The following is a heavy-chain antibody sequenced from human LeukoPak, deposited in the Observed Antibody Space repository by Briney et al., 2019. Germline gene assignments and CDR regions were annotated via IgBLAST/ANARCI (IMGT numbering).Heavy chain of an antibody. J-gene: IGHJ6*02. CDR3: ARDIERYCSGGSCYANYYYGMDV. V-gene: IGHV4-31*03. D-gene: IGHD2-15*01. CDR2: FYYSGST. CDR1: GGSISSGGYY. Sequence: PSETLSLTCTVSGGSISSGGYYWSWIRQHPGKGLEWIGYFYYSGSTYYNPSLKSRVTISVDTSKNQFSLKLSSVTAADTAVYYCARDIERYCSGGSCYANYYYGMDVWGQGTTVTVSS.